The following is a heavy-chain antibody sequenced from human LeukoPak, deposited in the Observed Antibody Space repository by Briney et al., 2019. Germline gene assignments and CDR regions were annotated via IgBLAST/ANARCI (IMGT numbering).Heavy chain of an antibody. Sequence: PSQTLSLTCAVSGGSISSGGYSWSWIRQPPGKGLEWIGYIYHSGSTYYNPSLKSRVTISVDRSKNQFSLKLSSVTAADTAVYYCARAVRRPYSFDYWGQGTLVTVSS. J-gene: IGHJ4*02. CDR3: ARAVRRPYSFDY. V-gene: IGHV4-30-2*01. CDR1: GGSISSGGYS. D-gene: IGHD1-26*01. CDR2: IYHSGST.